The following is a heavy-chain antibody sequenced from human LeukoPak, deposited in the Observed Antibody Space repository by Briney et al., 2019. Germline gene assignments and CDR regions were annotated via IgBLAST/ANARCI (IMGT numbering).Heavy chain of an antibody. J-gene: IGHJ4*02. D-gene: IGHD1-26*01. CDR2: ISSGGRKT. Sequence: GGSLRLSCVASGFTFSSYAMSWVRHTPGKGLQWVSVISSGGRKTYYADSVKGRFIISRDNSKNTLYLQMNSLRAEDTAVYYCAKGNQWGLPLDYWGQGTLVTVSS. V-gene: IGHV3-23*01. CDR3: AKGNQWGLPLDY. CDR1: GFTFSSYA.